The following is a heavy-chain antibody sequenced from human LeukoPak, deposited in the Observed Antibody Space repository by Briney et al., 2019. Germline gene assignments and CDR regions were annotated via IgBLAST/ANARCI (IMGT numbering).Heavy chain of an antibody. CDR2: IYNSGST. CDR3: ATEGTGFDP. Sequence: SETLSLTCTVSGGSINSYHWSWIRQPAGKGLEWIGRIYNSGSTIYNPSLKSRVTILLDMSKNHLSLKLSSVTAADTAVYYCATEGTGFDPWGQGTLVTVSS. CDR1: GGSINSYH. J-gene: IGHJ5*02. V-gene: IGHV4-4*07. D-gene: IGHD3/OR15-3a*01.